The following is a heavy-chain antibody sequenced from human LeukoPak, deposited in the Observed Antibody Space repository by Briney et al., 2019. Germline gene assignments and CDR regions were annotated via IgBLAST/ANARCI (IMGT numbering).Heavy chain of an antibody. CDR3: ARVKKQWLRADYYGMDV. D-gene: IGHD6-19*01. CDR2: IYYSGST. V-gene: IGHV4-59*01. J-gene: IGHJ6*02. Sequence: PSETLSLTCTVSGVSISSYYWSWIRQPPGKGLEWIGYIYYSGSTNYNPSLKSRVTISVDTSKNQFSLKLSSVTAADTAVYYCARVKKQWLRADYYGMDVWGQGTTVTVSS. CDR1: GVSISSYY.